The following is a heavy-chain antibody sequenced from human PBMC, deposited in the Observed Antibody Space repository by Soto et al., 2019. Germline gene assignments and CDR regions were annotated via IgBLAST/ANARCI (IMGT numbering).Heavy chain of an antibody. J-gene: IGHJ4*02. V-gene: IGHV3-7*05. CDR2: IKQDGSEK. CDR3: ASGYSSGWLGY. D-gene: IGHD6-19*01. Sequence: GGSLRLSCAASGFTFSSYWMSWVRQAPGKGLEWVANIKQDGSEKYYVDSVKGRFTISRDNAKNSLYLQMNSLRAEDTAVYYCASGYSSGWLGYWGQGTLVTVSS. CDR1: GFTFSSYW.